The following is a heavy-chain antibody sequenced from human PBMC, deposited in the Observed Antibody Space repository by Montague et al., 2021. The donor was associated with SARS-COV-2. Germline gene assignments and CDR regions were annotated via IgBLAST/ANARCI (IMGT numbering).Heavy chain of an antibody. CDR1: GFSFSSFS. CDR3: VRDPGMNGLDI. D-gene: IGHD2-8*01. Sequence: SLRLSCAASGFSFSSFSMHWVRQAPGKGLESLAVVSTDVNEKYYSGSVGGRFTISRDNSKNTVSLQVNSLRVEDTAVYYCVRDPGMNGLDIWGQGTRVTVSS. V-gene: IGHV3-30*04. CDR2: VSTDVNEK. J-gene: IGHJ3*02.